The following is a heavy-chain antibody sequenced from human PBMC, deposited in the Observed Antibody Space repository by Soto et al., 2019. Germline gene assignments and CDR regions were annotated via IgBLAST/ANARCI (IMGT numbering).Heavy chain of an antibody. CDR2: ISGSGGST. V-gene: IGHV3-23*01. CDR3: AKGGRRGSDTGFDY. D-gene: IGHD3-10*01. CDR1: GFTFSNYA. J-gene: IGHJ4*02. Sequence: GGSLRLSCSTSGFTFSNYAMSWVRQAPGKGLEWVSLISGSGGSTYYADSVKGRFTISRDKSKNTVSLQMNSLRAEDTAVYYCAKGGRRGSDTGFDYWGQGTLVTVSS.